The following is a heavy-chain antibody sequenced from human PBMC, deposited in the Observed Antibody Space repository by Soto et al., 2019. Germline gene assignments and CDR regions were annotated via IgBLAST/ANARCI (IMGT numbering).Heavy chain of an antibody. CDR3: ARDRGRGYFDY. D-gene: IGHD3-10*01. V-gene: IGHV3-33*01. CDR2: IWYDGSNK. Sequence: QVQLVESGGGVVQPGRSLRLSCAASGFTFSSYGMHWVRQAPGKGLEWVAVIWYDGSNKYYADSVKGRFTIFRENSTNTLYLQMNGLRAEDTAVYYCARDRGRGYFDYWGQGTLVTVSS. CDR1: GFTFSSYG. J-gene: IGHJ4*02.